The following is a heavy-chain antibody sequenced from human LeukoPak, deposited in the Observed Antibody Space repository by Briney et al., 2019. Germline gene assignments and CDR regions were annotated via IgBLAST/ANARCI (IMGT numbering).Heavy chain of an antibody. CDR1: GYTFTGYY. V-gene: IGHV1-2*02. Sequence: ASVKVSCKASGYTFTGYYMHWVRQAPGQGLEWMGWINPNSGGTNYAQKFQGRVTMTRDTSISTVYMELSRLRSDDTAVYYCARGRIAVAATAYWGQGTLVTVSS. J-gene: IGHJ4*02. CDR3: ARGRIAVAATAY. D-gene: IGHD6-19*01. CDR2: INPNSGGT.